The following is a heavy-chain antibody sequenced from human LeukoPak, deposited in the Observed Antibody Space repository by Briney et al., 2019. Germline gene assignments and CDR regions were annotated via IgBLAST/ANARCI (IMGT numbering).Heavy chain of an antibody. CDR2: ISGSGGST. V-gene: IGHV3-23*01. CDR3: ARDDYGDYVGAFDI. D-gene: IGHD4-17*01. CDR1: GFTCSSYA. J-gene: IGHJ3*02. Sequence: GGSLRLSCAASGFTCSSYAMSWVRQAPGKGLEWVSAISGSGGSTYYADFVKGRFTISRDNSKNTLYLQMNSLRAEDTAVYYCARDDYGDYVGAFDIWGQGKMVSVSS.